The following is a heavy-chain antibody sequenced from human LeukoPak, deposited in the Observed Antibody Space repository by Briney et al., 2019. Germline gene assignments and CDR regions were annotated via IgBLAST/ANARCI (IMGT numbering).Heavy chain of an antibody. CDR2: IRSKAYGGTT. CDR1: GFTFGDYA. CDR3: YSSGNSFDY. V-gene: IGHV3-49*04. J-gene: IGHJ4*02. D-gene: IGHD3-22*01. Sequence: GGSLRLSCTASGFTFGDYAMSWVRQAPGKGLEWVGFIRSKAYGGTTEYAASVKGRFTISRDDSKSIAYLQMNSLKTEDTAVYYCYSSGNSFDYWGQGTLVTVSS.